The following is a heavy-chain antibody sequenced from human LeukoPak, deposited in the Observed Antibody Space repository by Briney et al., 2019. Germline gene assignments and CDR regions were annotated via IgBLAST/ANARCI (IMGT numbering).Heavy chain of an antibody. CDR2: ISYDGSNK. CDR1: GFTFSSYG. Sequence: GRSLRLSCAASGFTFSSYGMHWVRQAPGKGLEWVAVISYDGSNKYYADSVKGRFTISRDNSKNTLYLQMNSLGAEDTAVYYCAKDHGGTTTLDYWGQGTLVTVSS. CDR3: AKDHGGTTTLDY. V-gene: IGHV3-30*18. J-gene: IGHJ4*02. D-gene: IGHD1-1*01.